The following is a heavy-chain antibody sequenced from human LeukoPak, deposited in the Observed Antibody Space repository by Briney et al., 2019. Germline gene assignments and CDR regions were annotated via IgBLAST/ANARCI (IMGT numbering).Heavy chain of an antibody. CDR2: LYYSGNT. CDR1: GGSISSYY. J-gene: IGHJ4*02. CDR3: ARAAYCGGDCYYYFDY. Sequence: SETLTLTCTVSGGSISSYYWHCIRQPPGKGLEWIGYLYYSGNTYYNPSLKSRVTMSVDTSKNQFSLKLSSVTAADMAVYFCARAAYCGGDCYYYFDYWGQGTLVTVSS. V-gene: IGHV4-59*01. D-gene: IGHD2-21*02.